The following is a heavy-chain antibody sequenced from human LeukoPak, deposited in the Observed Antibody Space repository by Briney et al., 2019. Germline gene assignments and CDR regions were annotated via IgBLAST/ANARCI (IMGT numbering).Heavy chain of an antibody. J-gene: IGHJ4*02. CDR2: IYSGGST. V-gene: IGHV3-66*02. CDR3: ARSPVDTAMVTLYFDY. CDR1: GLTVSSNY. Sequence: GGSLRLSCAASGLTVSSNYMSWVRQAPGKGLEWVSVIYSGGSTYYADSVKGRFTISRDNSKNTLYLQMNSLRAEDTAVYYCARSPVDTAMVTLYFDYWGQGTLVTVSS. D-gene: IGHD5-18*01.